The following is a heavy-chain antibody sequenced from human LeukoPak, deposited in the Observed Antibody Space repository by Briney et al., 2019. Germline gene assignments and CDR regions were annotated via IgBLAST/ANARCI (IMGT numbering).Heavy chain of an antibody. CDR2: ITRDSSTI. CDR1: GFTFSDYY. CDR3: ARPSQVRYDTSGYLDY. V-gene: IGHV3-11*01. Sequence: PGGSLRLSCAASGFTFSDYYMTWFRQAPGKGLEWISYITRDSSTIYYADSVKGRFTISRDNAKNSLYLQMNSLRAEDTAVYYCARPSQVRYDTSGYLDYWGQGTLVTVSS. D-gene: IGHD3-22*01. J-gene: IGHJ4*02.